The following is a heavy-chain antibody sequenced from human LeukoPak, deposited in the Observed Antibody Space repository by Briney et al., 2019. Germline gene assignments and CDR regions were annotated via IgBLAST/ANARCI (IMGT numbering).Heavy chain of an antibody. CDR1: GGSFSGYY. CDR2: INHSGST. Sequence: SETLSLTCAVYGGSFSGYYWSWIRQPPGKGLEWIGEINHSGSTNYNPSLKSRVTISVDTSKNQFSLKLSSVTAADTAVYYCARPGGDYEHFDLWGRGTLVTVSS. D-gene: IGHD4-17*01. CDR3: ARPGGDYEHFDL. V-gene: IGHV4-34*01. J-gene: IGHJ2*01.